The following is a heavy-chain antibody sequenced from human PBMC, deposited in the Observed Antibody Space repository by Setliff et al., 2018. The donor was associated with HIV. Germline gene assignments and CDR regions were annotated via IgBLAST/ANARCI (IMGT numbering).Heavy chain of an antibody. D-gene: IGHD3-9*01. V-gene: IGHV5-51*01. CDR2: TYPGDSDT. Sequence: PGESLKISCKGSGYRFTSYWIGWVRQMPGKGLEWMGITYPGDSDTRYSPSFQGQVTISVDKSISTAYLQWRSLKASDTAIYYCARAIDFLTEELNWCFDLWGRGTLVTVSS. CDR3: ARAIDFLTEELNWCFDL. CDR1: GYRFTSYW. J-gene: IGHJ2*01.